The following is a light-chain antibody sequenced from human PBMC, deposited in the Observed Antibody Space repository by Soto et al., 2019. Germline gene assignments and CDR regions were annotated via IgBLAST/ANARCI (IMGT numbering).Light chain of an antibody. CDR3: ILALQTPLYT. J-gene: IGKJ2*01. Sequence: DIVMTQSPLSLPVTPGEPASISCRSSQSLLHSNGYNYLDWYLQKPGQSAQLLIYLGSNRASGVPDRFCGSGSCTDFTLKISRAEAVDVVGYYCILALQTPLYTFGQGTNLEI. V-gene: IGKV2-28*01. CDR1: QSLLHSNGYNY. CDR2: LGS.